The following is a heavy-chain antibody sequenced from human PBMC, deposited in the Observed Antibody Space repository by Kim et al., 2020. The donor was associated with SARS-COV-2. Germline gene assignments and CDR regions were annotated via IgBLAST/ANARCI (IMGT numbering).Heavy chain of an antibody. V-gene: IGHV1-2*02. J-gene: IGHJ2*01. D-gene: IGHD3-16*01. CDR1: GYTFTGYY. Sequence: ASVKVSCKASGYTFTGYYMHWVRHAPGQGLEWMGWINPNSGDTNSAHKFQGRVIMTRDTSISTAYMELSRLRSDDTAVYYCARGGGMRGYFDLWGRGTLVTVSS. CDR2: INPNSGDT. CDR3: ARGGGMRGYFDL.